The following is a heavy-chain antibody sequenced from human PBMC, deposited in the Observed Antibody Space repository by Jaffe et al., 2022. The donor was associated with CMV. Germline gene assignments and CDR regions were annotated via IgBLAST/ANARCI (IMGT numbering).Heavy chain of an antibody. J-gene: IGHJ5*02. D-gene: IGHD5-18*01. V-gene: IGHV4-34*01. Sequence: QVQLQQWGAGLLKPSETLSLTCAVYGGSFSGYYWSWIRQPPGKGLEWIGEINHSGSTNYNPSLKSRVTISVDTSKNQFSLKLSSVTAADTAVYYCARSRARRGYSYGSGWFDPWGQGTLVTVSS. CDR1: GGSFSGYY. CDR2: INHSGST. CDR3: ARSRARRGYSYGSGWFDP.